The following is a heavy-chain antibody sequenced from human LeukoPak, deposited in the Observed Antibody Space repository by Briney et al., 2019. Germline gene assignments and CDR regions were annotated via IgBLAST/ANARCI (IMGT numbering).Heavy chain of an antibody. J-gene: IGHJ6*03. CDR1: GFTFSSYS. CDR3: ARDHACSSTSCAIMYYYYYMDV. Sequence: GGSLRLSCAASGFTFSSYSMNWVRQAPGKGLEWVSSISSSSSYIYYADSVKGRFTISRDNAKNSLYLQMNSLRAEDTAVYYCARDHACSSTSCAIMYYYYYMDVWGKGTTVTVSS. D-gene: IGHD2-2*01. V-gene: IGHV3-21*01. CDR2: ISSSSSYI.